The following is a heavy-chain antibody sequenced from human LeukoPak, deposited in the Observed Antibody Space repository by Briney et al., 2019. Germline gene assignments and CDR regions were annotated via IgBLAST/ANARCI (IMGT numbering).Heavy chain of an antibody. V-gene: IGHV3-30*02. CDR2: IRYDGSNK. CDR1: GFTFSSYG. CDR3: ARQRSRYFDWLSLPNDHFDP. D-gene: IGHD3-9*01. Sequence: SGGSLRLSCAASGFTFSSYGMHWVRQAPGKGLEWVAFIRYDGSNKYYADSVKGRFTISRDNSKNTLYLQMNSLRAEDTAVNYCARQRSRYFDWLSLPNDHFDPWGQGTLVTVSS. J-gene: IGHJ5*02.